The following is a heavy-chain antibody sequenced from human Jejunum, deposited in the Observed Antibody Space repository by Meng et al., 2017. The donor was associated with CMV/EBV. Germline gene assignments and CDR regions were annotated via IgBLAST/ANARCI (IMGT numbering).Heavy chain of an antibody. Sequence: QVQLVQSGSELKKPGASVNVSCKASGYTFSTNTINWVRQAHGRGLEWMGWISANTGTPTYTQGFTGRFVFSLDTSVSTAYLQISSLKAEDTAVYYCARGGNFDPWGQGTLVTVSS. J-gene: IGHJ5*02. V-gene: IGHV7-4-1*02. CDR2: ISANTGTP. D-gene: IGHD2/OR15-2a*01. CDR3: ARGGNFDP. CDR1: GYTFSTNT.